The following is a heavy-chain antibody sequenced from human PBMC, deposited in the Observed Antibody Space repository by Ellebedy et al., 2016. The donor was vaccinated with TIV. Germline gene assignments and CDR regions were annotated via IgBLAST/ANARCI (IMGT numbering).Heavy chain of an antibody. J-gene: IGHJ4*02. CDR2: INTATGSP. CDR1: GYSFNTNA. Sequence: ASVQVSCKGSGYSFNTNAMIWVRQAPGRGLEWMGWINTATGSPTYAQGFTGRFVFSLDTSVTTSYLEITSLEAEDTAVYFCARDFPAHGVCDNWGQGTLVTVSS. CDR3: ARDFPAHGVCDN. D-gene: IGHD5-24*01. V-gene: IGHV7-4-1*02.